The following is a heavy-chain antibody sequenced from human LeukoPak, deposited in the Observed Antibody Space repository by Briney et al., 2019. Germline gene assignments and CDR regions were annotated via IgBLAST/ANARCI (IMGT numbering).Heavy chain of an antibody. J-gene: IGHJ4*02. CDR3: AREQGDMIVVVTHFDY. V-gene: IGHV4-38-2*02. D-gene: IGHD3-22*01. Sequence: SETLSLTCTVSGYSISSGYYWGWIRQPPGKGLEWIGSIYHNGSTYYNPSLKSRVTISVDTSKNQFSLKLSSVTAADTAVYYCAREQGDMIVVVTHFDYWGQGTLVTVSS. CDR2: IYHNGST. CDR1: GYSISSGYY.